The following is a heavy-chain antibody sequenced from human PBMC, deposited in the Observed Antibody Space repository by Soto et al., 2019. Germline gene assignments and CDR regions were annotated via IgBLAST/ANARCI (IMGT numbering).Heavy chain of an antibody. CDR2: IFDNRNT. V-gene: IGHV4-59*01. CDR1: GGSISSNY. Sequence: PSETLSLTCTVSGGSISSNYWSWIRQPPGKGLEWIGFIFDNRNTNYSPSLKSRVTMSVDTSKNQFSLKLSSVTAADTAVYFCARIDPSGRRLDYWGQG. J-gene: IGHJ4*02. CDR3: ARIDPSGRRLDY. D-gene: IGHD5-12*01.